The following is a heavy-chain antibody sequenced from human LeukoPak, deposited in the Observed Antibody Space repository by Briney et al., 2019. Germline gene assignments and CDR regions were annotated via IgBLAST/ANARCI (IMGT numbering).Heavy chain of an antibody. CDR1: GFTFSSYE. V-gene: IGHV3-48*03. CDR2: VSGSGNTI. CDR3: VRDVSSGWAFDY. J-gene: IGHJ4*01. Sequence: GGSLRLSCAASGFTFSSYEMNWVRQAPGKGLEWVSYVSGSGNTIYYANSVKGRFTISRDNARNLLYLQMNSLRDEDTAVYYCVRDVSSGWAFDYWGHGTLVTVSS. D-gene: IGHD6-19*01.